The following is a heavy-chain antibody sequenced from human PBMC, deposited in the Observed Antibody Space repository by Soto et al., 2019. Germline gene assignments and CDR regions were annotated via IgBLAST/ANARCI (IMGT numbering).Heavy chain of an antibody. CDR3: VKDGLSGYFNGGAFDI. CDR2: ISSDGGGT. J-gene: IGHJ3*02. D-gene: IGHD5-18*01. V-gene: IGHV3-64D*08. CDR1: GFTFSTYT. Sequence: GGFLRLSCSASGFTFSTYTMHWVRQAPGKGLEYVSGISSDGGGTRYADSVRDRITISRDNSKSTLFLQMSSLRAEDTAVFYCVKDGLSGYFNGGAFDIWGQGTMVTVSS.